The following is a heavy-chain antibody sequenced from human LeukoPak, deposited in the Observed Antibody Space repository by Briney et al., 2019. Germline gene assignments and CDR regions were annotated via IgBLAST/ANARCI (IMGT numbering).Heavy chain of an antibody. CDR1: GYIFTSYW. CDR3: ARRSGSFQGDYNFDY. CDR2: IYPGNSDT. D-gene: IGHD1-26*01. J-gene: IGHJ4*02. V-gene: IGHV5-51*01. Sequence: GESLKISCKGSGYIFTSYWIAWVRQMPGRGLEWMGIIYPGNSDTRYSPSFQGQVTISADKSISTAYLQWSSLKASDTAMYYCARRSGSFQGDYNFDYWGQGTLVTVSS.